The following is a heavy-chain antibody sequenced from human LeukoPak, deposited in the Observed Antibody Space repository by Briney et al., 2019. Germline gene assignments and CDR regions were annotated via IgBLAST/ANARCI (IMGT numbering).Heavy chain of an antibody. CDR2: IWYDGSTY. Sequence: GGSLRLSCGASGFTFSSYDIHWVRQPPGKGLEWVAGIWYDGSTYYYADPVKRRFTISRDNSTNTLYLQMNSLRAEDTGVYYCARDGRALLRDFDYWGQGTLVTVSS. D-gene: IGHD1-26*01. CDR1: GFTFSSYD. CDR3: ARDGRALLRDFDY. V-gene: IGHV3-33*01. J-gene: IGHJ4*02.